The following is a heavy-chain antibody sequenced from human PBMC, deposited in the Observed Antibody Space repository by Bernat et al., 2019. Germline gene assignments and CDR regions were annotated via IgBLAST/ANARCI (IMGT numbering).Heavy chain of an antibody. CDR3: AKDLSPIFGVVINTYYYYGMDV. V-gene: IGHV3-30*18. D-gene: IGHD3-3*01. CDR2: ISYDGSNK. CDR1: GFTFSSYG. J-gene: IGHJ6*02. Sequence: QVQLVESGGGVVQPGRSLRLSCAASGFTFSSYGMHWVRPAPGKGLEWVAVISYDGSNKYYADSVKRRVTISRDNSKNTLYMQMNSLRAEDTAVYYCAKDLSPIFGVVINTYYYYGMDVWGQGTTVTVSS.